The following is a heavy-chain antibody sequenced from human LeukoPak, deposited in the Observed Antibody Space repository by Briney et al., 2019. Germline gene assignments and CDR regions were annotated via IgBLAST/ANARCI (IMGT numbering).Heavy chain of an antibody. J-gene: IGHJ3*02. CDR1: GYTFTSYY. CDR2: INPSGGST. V-gene: IGHV1-46*01. Sequence: ASVTVSCKASGYTFTSYYMHWVRQAPGQRLEWMGIINPSGGSTSYAQKFQGRVTMTRDTSTSTVYMELSSLRSEDTAVYYCARTVYYDSSGYYYGSDAFDIWGQGTMVTVSS. CDR3: ARTVYYDSSGYYYGSDAFDI. D-gene: IGHD3-22*01.